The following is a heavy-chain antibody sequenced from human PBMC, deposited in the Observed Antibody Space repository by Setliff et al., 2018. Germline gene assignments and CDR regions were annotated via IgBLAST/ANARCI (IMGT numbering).Heavy chain of an antibody. CDR1: GGSISSGSYY. CDR3: ARSIGLWFVD. CDR2: IYTSGST. V-gene: IGHV4-61*02. Sequence: ASETLSLTCTVSGGSISSGSYYWSWIRQPAGKGLEWIGRIYTSGSTNYNPSLKSRVTISVDTSKNQFSLKLSSVTAADTAVYYCARSIGLWFVDWGQGTLVTVSS. D-gene: IGHD5-18*01. J-gene: IGHJ4*02.